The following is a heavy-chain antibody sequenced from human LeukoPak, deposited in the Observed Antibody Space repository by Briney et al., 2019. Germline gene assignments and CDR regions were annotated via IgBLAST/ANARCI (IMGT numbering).Heavy chain of an antibody. CDR1: AFTLSTYA. V-gene: IGHV3-23*01. D-gene: IGHD2-15*01. CDR3: XXXXVAATRANWFDP. J-gene: IGHJ5*02. Sequence: GGSLRLSCAASAFTLSTYAMSWVRQAPGKGLEWVSAISGSGGSTYYADSVKGRFTISRDNSKNTLYLQMNSLRAEDTAVYYXXXXXVAATRANWFDPWGQGTLVTVSS. CDR2: ISGSGGST.